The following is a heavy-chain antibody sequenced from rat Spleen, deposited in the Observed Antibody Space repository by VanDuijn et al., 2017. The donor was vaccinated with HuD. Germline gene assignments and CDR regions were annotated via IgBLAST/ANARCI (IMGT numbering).Heavy chain of an antibody. J-gene: IGHJ3*01. CDR2: ISTGGVST. Sequence: EVQLVESGGGLVQPGRSLKLSCAVSGFTFSNYYMAWVRRAPTKGLEWVAYISTGGVSTFYRDSVKGRFTISRDNAKSTLYLQMDSLRSEDTATYYCTTVGIGTTEFAYWGQGTLVTVSS. CDR1: GFTFSNYY. CDR3: TTVGIGTTEFAY. D-gene: IGHD1-5*01. V-gene: IGHV5-27*01.